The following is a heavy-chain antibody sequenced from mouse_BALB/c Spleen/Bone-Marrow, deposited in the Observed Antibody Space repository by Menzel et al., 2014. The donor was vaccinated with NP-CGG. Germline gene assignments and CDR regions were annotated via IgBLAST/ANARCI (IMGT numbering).Heavy chain of an antibody. CDR3: ASKTGTGYCYFDV. D-gene: IGHD4-1*01. CDR2: ISSGGSYT. CDR1: GFTFSSYA. J-gene: IGHJ1*01. Sequence: EVQRVESGGGLVKPGGSLKLSCAASGFTFSSYAMSWVRQSPEKRLEWVAEISSGGSYTYYPDTVTGRFTISRDNAKNTLYLEMSSLRSEDTAMYYCASKTGTGYCYFDVWGAGTTVTVSS. V-gene: IGHV5-9-4*01.